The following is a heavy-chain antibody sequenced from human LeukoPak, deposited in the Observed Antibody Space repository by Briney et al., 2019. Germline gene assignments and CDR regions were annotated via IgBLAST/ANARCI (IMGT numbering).Heavy chain of an antibody. CDR1: GLTFSGYD. Sequence: GGSLRLSCAASGLTFSGYDMHWVRQAPGKGLEWVSAISGSGGSTYYADSVKGRFSISRDNSKNTLYLQMDSLRGEDTAVYYCAKDFRIGYSAHFDYWGQGALVTVSS. CDR3: AKDFRIGYSAHFDY. CDR2: ISGSGGST. D-gene: IGHD2-21*01. J-gene: IGHJ4*02. V-gene: IGHV3-23*01.